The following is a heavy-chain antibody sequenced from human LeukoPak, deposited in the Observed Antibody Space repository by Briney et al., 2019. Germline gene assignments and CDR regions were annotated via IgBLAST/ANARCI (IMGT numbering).Heavy chain of an antibody. CDR2: IWYDGSNK. J-gene: IGHJ4*02. CDR3: AREGYYYDSSDPGAFDY. Sequence: HGGSLRLSCAASGFTFSSYGMHWVRQAPGKGLEWVAVIWYDGSNKYYADSVKGRFTISRDNSKNTLYLQMNSLRAEDTAVYYCAREGYYYDSSDPGAFDYWGQGTLVTVSS. D-gene: IGHD3-22*01. CDR1: GFTFSSYG. V-gene: IGHV3-33*01.